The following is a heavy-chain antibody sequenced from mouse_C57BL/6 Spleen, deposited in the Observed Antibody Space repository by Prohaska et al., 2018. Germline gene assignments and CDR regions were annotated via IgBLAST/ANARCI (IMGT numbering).Heavy chain of an antibody. CDR1: GYSITSGYY. CDR3: AREDGYFDV. CDR2: ISYDGNN. J-gene: IGHJ1*03. Sequence: DVQLQESGPGLVNPSQSLSLACSVTGYSITSGYYWYCIRHFPGNKLEWMGYISYDGNNNYKRCLYNLISSTNDKSKEQLCLKLNSSTAEDTARYYGAREDGYFDVWGKGTTVTVSS. V-gene: IGHV3-6*01.